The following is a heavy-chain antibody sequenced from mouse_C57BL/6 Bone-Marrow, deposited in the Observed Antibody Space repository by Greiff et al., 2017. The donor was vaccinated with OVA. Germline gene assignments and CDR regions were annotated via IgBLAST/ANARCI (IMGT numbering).Heavy chain of an antibody. Sequence: QVQLQQPGAELVKPGASVKLSCKASGYTFTSYWMQWVKQRPGQGLEWIGEIDPSDSYTNYNQKFKGKATLTVDTSSSTAYMQLSSLTSEDSAVYYCARASITTGGVGVWGTGTTGTVSS. D-gene: IGHD1-1*01. V-gene: IGHV1-50*01. J-gene: IGHJ1*03. CDR1: GYTFTSYW. CDR3: ARASITTGGVGV. CDR2: IDPSDSYT.